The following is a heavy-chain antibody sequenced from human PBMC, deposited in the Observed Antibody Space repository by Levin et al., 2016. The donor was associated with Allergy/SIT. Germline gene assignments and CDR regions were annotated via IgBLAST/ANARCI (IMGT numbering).Heavy chain of an antibody. CDR1: GSTFSSYA. V-gene: IGHV3-73*01. J-gene: IGHJ6*02. D-gene: IGHD2-15*01. CDR3: ARYLSGFGMDV. Sequence: GGSLRLSCAASGSTFSSYAMSWVRQASGKGLEGIGRIGTKGESYVTAYAASVKGRFTISRDDSKNTAYLQMNSLRTEDTAVYYCARYLSGFGMDVWGQGTTVTVSS. CDR2: IGTKGESYVT.